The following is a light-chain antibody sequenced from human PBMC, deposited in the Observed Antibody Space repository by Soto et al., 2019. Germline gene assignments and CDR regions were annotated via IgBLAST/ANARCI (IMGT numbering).Light chain of an antibody. CDR2: LGS. CDR1: QSLLHSNGYNY. J-gene: IGKJ3*01. Sequence: DIVMTQSPLSLPVTPGEPASISCRSSQSLLHSNGYNYLDWYLQKPGQSPQLLIYLGSNRASGVPDRFSGSGSGTDFTLKISRVEAEDVGVYYCMQALQTPPTFGTGTKVHIK. CDR3: MQALQTPPT. V-gene: IGKV2-28*01.